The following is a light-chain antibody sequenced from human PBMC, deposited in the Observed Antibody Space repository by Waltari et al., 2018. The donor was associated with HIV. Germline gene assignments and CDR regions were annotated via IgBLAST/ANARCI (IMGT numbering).Light chain of an antibody. CDR2: GDK. CDR1: SHNVRNQG. V-gene: IGLV10-54*04. CDR3: ATWDISLSAVV. Sequence: QAGLTQPPSVSKGMRQTATLTCTGNSHNVRNQGAAWLQPRQCQPPKLLSYGDKKRPSWISERFSATRSGNTASLTITGVQPEDEADYFCATWDISLSAVVFGGGTTLTVL. J-gene: IGLJ2*01.